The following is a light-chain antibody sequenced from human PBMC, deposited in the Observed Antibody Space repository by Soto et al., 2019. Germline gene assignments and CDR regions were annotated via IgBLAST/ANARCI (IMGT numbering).Light chain of an antibody. CDR1: KLGDKY. CDR3: QAWDSSTGV. J-gene: IGLJ1*01. CDR2: QDS. Sequence: ELTQPPSVSVSPGQTASLTCSGDKLGDKYACWYQQKPGQSPVLVIYQDSKRPSGIPERFSGSNSGNTATLTISGTQAMDEADYYCQAWDSSTGVFGTGTQLTVL. V-gene: IGLV3-1*01.